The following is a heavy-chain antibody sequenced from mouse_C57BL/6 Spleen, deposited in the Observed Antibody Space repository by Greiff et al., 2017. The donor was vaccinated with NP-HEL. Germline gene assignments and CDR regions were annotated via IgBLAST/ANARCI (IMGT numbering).Heavy chain of an antibody. Sequence: QVHVKQSGAELVRPGASVTLSCKASGYTFTDYEMHWVKQTPVHGLEWIGAIDPETGGTAYNQKFKGKAILTADKSSSTAYMELRSLTSEDSAVYYCTRVDDPYAMDYWGQGTSVTVSS. CDR3: TRVDDPYAMDY. V-gene: IGHV1-15*01. D-gene: IGHD2-12*01. CDR2: IDPETGGT. J-gene: IGHJ4*01. CDR1: GYTFTDYE.